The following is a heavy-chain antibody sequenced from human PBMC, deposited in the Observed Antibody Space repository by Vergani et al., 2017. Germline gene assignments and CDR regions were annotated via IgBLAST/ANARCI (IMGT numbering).Heavy chain of an antibody. D-gene: IGHD3-10*01. Sequence: QVHLQQRGAGVLKPSETLSLTCGVIGGSLSGYFWSWIRQSPVRGLEWIGEITAIGSAKYSPSATSRVTISVDTARGEFTLTVTSVTGVDTGLYFCASRRPRLNLGSKSNAGTFDSWGQGTLVTVSS. J-gene: IGHJ4*02. CDR1: GGSLSGYF. V-gene: IGHV4-34*02. CDR3: ASRRPRLNLGSKSNAGTFDS. CDR2: ITAIGSA.